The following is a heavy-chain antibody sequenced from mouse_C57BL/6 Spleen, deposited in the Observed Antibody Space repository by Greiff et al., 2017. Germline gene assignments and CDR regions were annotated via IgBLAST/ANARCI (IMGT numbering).Heavy chain of an antibody. Sequence: EVQGVESEGGLVQPGSSLKLSCTASGFTFSDSYMAWVRQVPEKGLDWVANINYDGSSTYYLDSLKRRFIISRDNAKHLLDLQVSSLMSEDTATYYCARDGNWYCDVWGTGTTVSVSS. J-gene: IGHJ1*03. CDR3: ARDGNWYCDV. V-gene: IGHV5-16*01. D-gene: IGHD1-1*02. CDR2: INYDGSST. CDR1: GFTFSDSY.